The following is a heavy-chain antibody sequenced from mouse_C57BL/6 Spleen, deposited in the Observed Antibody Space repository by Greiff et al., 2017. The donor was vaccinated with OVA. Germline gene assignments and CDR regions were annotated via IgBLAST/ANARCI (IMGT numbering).Heavy chain of an antibody. CDR3: ARERGLRRGFGY. CDR1: GFTFSSYG. Sequence: DVKLVESGGDLVKPGGSLKLSCAASGFTFSSYGMSWVRQTPDKRLEWVATISSGGSYTYYPDSVKGRFTISRDNAKNTLYLQMSSLKSEDTAMYYCARERGLRRGFGYWGQGTTLTVSS. J-gene: IGHJ2*01. V-gene: IGHV5-6*02. D-gene: IGHD2-4*01. CDR2: ISSGGSYT.